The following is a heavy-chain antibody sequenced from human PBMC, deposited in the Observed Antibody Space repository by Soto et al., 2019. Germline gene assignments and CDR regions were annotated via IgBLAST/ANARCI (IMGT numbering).Heavy chain of an antibody. CDR3: ARSEQRRPLIREGQGSDMDV. D-gene: IGHD6-25*01. J-gene: IGHJ6*02. V-gene: IGHV3-21*06. CDR2: ISGNNYYI. CDR1: GFPFISYT. Sequence: GGSLRLSCAASGFPFISYTINWVRQAPWKGLEWVSSISGNNYYIYYAASVKGRFTISRDNAKSSLFLQMKSLRAEETGVYLGARSEQRRPLIREGQGSDMDVLGPVTTVT.